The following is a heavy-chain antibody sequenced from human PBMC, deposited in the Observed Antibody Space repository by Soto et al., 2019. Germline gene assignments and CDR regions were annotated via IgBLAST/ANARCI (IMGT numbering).Heavy chain of an antibody. D-gene: IGHD3-16*01. Sequence: EVQLLESGGGLVQPGGSLRLSCAASGFTFSSYAMSWVRHAPGKGLEWVSAISGSGGSKYYADSVKGRFTISRDNSKKTRYLQMNSLRAEDTDVYYCAKDRLIGGVNPDAFDIWGQGKMVTVSS. CDR2: ISGSGGSK. V-gene: IGHV3-23*01. CDR3: AKDRLIGGVNPDAFDI. J-gene: IGHJ3*02. CDR1: GFTFSSYA.